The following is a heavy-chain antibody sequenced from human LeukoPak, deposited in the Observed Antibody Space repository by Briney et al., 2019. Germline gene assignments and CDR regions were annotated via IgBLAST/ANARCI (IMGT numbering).Heavy chain of an antibody. V-gene: IGHV3-7*01. CDR2: IKQDGSEK. J-gene: IGHJ4*02. CDR1: GFTFSSYW. Sequence: PGGSLRLSCAASGFTFSSYWMSWVRQAPGKGLEWVANIKQDGSEKYYVDSVKGRFTISRDNAKNSLYLQMNSLRAEDTAVYYCARTHSSGSYTGCFDYWGQGTLVTVSS. D-gene: IGHD1-26*01. CDR3: ARTHSSGSYTGCFDY.